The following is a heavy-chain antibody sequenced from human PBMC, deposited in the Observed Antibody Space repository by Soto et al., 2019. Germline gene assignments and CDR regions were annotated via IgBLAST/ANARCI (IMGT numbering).Heavy chain of an antibody. CDR2: ISGSGGST. D-gene: IGHD6-19*01. J-gene: IGHJ4*02. CDR1: GFTFSSYA. V-gene: IGHV3-23*01. CDR3: AKYSSGWYHPLDY. Sequence: EVQLLESGGGLVQPGGSLRLSCAASGFTFSSYAMSWVRQAPGKGLEWVSAISGSGGSTYYADSVKGRFIISRDNSKNTLYLQMNCLRDEDTAVYYCAKYSSGWYHPLDYWGQGNLVTVSS.